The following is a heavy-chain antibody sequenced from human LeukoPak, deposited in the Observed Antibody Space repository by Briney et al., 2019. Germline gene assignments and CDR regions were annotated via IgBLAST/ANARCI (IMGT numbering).Heavy chain of an antibody. J-gene: IGHJ4*02. CDR1: GGSISSYY. D-gene: IGHD6-19*01. CDR2: IYYSGST. Sequence: PSETLSLTCTVSGGSISSYYWSWIRQPPGKGLEWIGYIYYSGSTNYNPSLKSRVTISVDRSKNQFSLKLSSVTAADTAVYYCASLAVAGTGLGYWGQGTLVTVSS. V-gene: IGHV4-59*12. CDR3: ASLAVAGTGLGY.